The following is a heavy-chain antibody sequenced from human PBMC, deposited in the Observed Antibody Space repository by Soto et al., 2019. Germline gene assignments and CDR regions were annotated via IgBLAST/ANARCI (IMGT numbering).Heavy chain of an antibody. CDR2: IYYSGST. Sequence: QVQLQESGPGLVKPSETLSLTCTVSGGSISSYYWNWIRQPPGKGLEWIGYIYYSGSTNYNPSLKSRVTISVDTSKNQFSLKLSSVTAADTAVYYWVRDGGFYYGMDVWGQGTTVTVSS. CDR1: GGSISSYY. D-gene: IGHD3-3*01. CDR3: VRDGGFYYGMDV. J-gene: IGHJ6*02. V-gene: IGHV4-59*01.